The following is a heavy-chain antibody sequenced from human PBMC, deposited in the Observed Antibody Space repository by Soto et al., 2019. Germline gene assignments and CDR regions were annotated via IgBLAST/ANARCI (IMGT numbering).Heavy chain of an antibody. CDR1: GGSFSSYG. CDR2: IIPIFDTA. Sequence: QVQLVQSGSEVKKPGSSVKVSCKASGGSFSSYGITWVRQVPGQGLEWMGTIIPIFDTANYAQKFQGRVTLAADKSTTTGYMELKSLRSEDTAVYYCASAQWIYGLDVWSRGTTVTVSS. D-gene: IGHD6-19*01. CDR3: ASAQWIYGLDV. J-gene: IGHJ6*02. V-gene: IGHV1-69*06.